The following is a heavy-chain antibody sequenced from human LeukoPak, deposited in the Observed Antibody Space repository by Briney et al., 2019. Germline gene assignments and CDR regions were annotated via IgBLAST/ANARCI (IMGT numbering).Heavy chain of an antibody. CDR3: ARNAGYSDLNY. V-gene: IGHV4-4*02. CDR2: IYRSGAT. J-gene: IGHJ4*02. D-gene: IGHD3-22*01. Sequence: SETLSPTCTVSGDSFSSNNYWTWVRQPPGKGLEWIGGIYRSGATNYNPSLRSRVTVSLDKSKNQFSLRLNSVTAADTAIYYCARNAGYSDLNYWGQGVLVTVSS. CDR1: GDSFSSNNY.